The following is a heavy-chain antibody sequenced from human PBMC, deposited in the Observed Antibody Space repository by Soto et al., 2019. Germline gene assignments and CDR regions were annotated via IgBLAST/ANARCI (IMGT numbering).Heavy chain of an antibody. CDR1: GGSISSGGYS. J-gene: IGHJ6*02. Sequence: QLQLQESGSGLVKPSQTLSLTCAVSGGSISSGGYSWSWIRQPPGKGLEWIGYIYHRGSTYYNPSLKSRVTISVDRSKNQFSLKLSSVTAADTAVYYCARGYCSSTSCYKNGMDVWGQGTTVTVSS. V-gene: IGHV4-30-2*01. CDR2: IYHRGST. CDR3: ARGYCSSTSCYKNGMDV. D-gene: IGHD2-2*02.